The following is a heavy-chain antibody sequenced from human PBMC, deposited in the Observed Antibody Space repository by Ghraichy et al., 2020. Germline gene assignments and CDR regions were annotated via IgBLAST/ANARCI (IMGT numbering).Heavy chain of an antibody. CDR2: INSDGSAT. D-gene: IGHD3-10*01. J-gene: IGHJ3*02. V-gene: IGHV3-74*01. CDR1: GFTFTVYW. Sequence: GGSLRLSCAASGFTFTVYWMHWVRQAPGKGLVWVSFINSDGSATTYADSVKGRFTISRDNAKNTLYLQMNSLRAEDTAVYYCAREAGNPGAFDIWGQGTMVTVSS. CDR3: AREAGNPGAFDI.